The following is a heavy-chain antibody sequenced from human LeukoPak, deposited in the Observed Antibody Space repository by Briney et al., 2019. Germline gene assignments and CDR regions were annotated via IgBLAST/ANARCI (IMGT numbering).Heavy chain of an antibody. CDR2: FSGSGGTT. CDR3: ANGNRCTSPNCLGYYYFYMDV. J-gene: IGHJ6*03. D-gene: IGHD2-8*01. V-gene: IGHV3-23*01. CDR1: GFTFSSYW. Sequence: QPGGSLRLSCAASGFTFSSYWMSWVRQAPGRGLEWVSGFSGSGGTTYYADSVKGRFTISRDNSKNTLYLQMNSLRAEDTAVYYCANGNRCTSPNCLGYYYFYMDVWGKGTTVTVSS.